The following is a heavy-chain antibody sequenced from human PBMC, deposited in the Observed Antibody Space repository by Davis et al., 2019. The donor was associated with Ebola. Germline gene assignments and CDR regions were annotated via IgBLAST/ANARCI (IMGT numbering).Heavy chain of an antibody. V-gene: IGHV4-34*01. Sequence: MPGGSLRLSCAVYGGSFSGYYWSWIRQPPGKGLEWIGEINHSGSTNYNPSLKSRVTISVDTSKNQFSLKLSSVTAADTAVYYCARVRTGPDGYFDHWGQGILVTVSS. J-gene: IGHJ4*02. CDR2: INHSGST. D-gene: IGHD1-1*01. CDR3: ARVRTGPDGYFDH. CDR1: GGSFSGYY.